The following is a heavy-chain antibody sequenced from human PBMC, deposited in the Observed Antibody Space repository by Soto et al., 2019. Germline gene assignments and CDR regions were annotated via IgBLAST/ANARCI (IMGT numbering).Heavy chain of an antibody. CDR2: IYYSGST. CDR1: GGPISSGGYY. CDR3: ARDPLT. J-gene: IGHJ1*01. Sequence: QVQLQESGPGLVKPSQTLSLTCTVSGGPISSGGYYWNWIRQHPGKGLEWIGYIYYSGSTYYTPSLKSRVTISVDTSKNHFSLKLSSVTAADTAVYYCARDPLTWGQGTLVTVSS. V-gene: IGHV4-31*03.